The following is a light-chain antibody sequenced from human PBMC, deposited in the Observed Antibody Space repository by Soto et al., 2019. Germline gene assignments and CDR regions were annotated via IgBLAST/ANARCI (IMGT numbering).Light chain of an antibody. CDR1: TTDIEKYNY. J-gene: IGLJ2*01. CDR3: RSYTVKQTVL. CDR2: AVT. V-gene: IGLV2-14*01. Sequence: QSALTQPASVSGSPGQSITISCTGTTTDIEKYNYVSWYQHRPDRAPRLLSYAVTHRPLGVSDRSSGSKAGDTAALTISGLQTDDECEYYCRSYTVKQTVLFGEGTKPTAL.